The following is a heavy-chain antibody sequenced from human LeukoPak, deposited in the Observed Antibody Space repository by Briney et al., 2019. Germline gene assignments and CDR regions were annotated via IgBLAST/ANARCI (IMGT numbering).Heavy chain of an antibody. CDR2: VNQDGTEK. Sequence: SGGSLRLSCSASGLTFSSYSMNWVRQAPGKGLEWVGNVNQDGTEKYYMDSVKGRFTISRDSAKNSLYLQMNSLRAEDTAMYYCATDIYPANRGWHYWRQGNLVTVSS. V-gene: IGHV3-7*03. J-gene: IGHJ4*02. CDR3: ATDIYPANRGWHY. D-gene: IGHD6-19*01. CDR1: GLTFSSYS.